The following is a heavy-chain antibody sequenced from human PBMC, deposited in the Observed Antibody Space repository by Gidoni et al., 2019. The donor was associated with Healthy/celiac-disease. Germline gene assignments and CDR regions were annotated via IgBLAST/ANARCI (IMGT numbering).Heavy chain of an antibody. J-gene: IGHJ4*02. V-gene: IGHV5-10-1*01. CDR2: IDPSDSYT. CDR3: ARLENDFWSGSDY. D-gene: IGHD3-3*01. Sequence: MGRIDPSDSYTNYSPSFQGHVTISADKSISTAYLQWSSLKASDTAMYYCARLENDFWSGSDYWGQGTLVTVSS.